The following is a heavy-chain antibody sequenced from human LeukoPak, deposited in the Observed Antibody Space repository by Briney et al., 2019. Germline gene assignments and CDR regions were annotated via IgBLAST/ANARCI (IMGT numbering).Heavy chain of an antibody. CDR3: AKDRYYNSGTFPDY. J-gene: IGHJ4*02. V-gene: IGHV3-30*18. Sequence: PGTSLRLSCVASGFPFTSYGMNWVRQAPGKGLEWVAVISYDGTNKFYVDSVRGRITISRDNSKNTLYLQMDSLRAEDTAVYYCAKDRYYNSGTFPDYWGQGTLVTVSS. CDR2: ISYDGTNK. D-gene: IGHD3-10*01. CDR1: GFPFTSYG.